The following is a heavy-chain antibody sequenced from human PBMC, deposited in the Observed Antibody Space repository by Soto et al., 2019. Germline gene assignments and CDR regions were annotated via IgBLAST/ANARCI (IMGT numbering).Heavy chain of an antibody. CDR3: SRERAGTTSMDF. CDR1: GYTFTSYD. CDR2: MNPNSGNT. Sequence: QVQLVQSGAEVKKPGASVKVSCKASGYTFTSYDINWVRQATGQGLEWMGWMNPNSGNTGYAQKFQGRVTMTRNTSISTTYMELRSLRSEDTAVYYCSRERAGTTSMDFWGQGTTVTVSS. J-gene: IGHJ6*02. V-gene: IGHV1-8*01. D-gene: IGHD1-1*01.